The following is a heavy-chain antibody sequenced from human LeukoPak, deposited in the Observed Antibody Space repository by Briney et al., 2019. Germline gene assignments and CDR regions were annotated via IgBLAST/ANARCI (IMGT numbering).Heavy chain of an antibody. CDR3: ARAGVNYDSSGYFPDDAFDI. D-gene: IGHD3-22*01. Sequence: GGSLRLSCAASGFTFSSYEMNWVRQAPGKGLEWVSYISSSGSTIYYADSVKGRFTISRDNAKNSLYLQMNSLRAEDTSVYYCARAGVNYDSSGYFPDDAFDIWGQGTMVTVSS. CDR1: GFTFSSYE. V-gene: IGHV3-48*03. J-gene: IGHJ3*02. CDR2: ISSSGSTI.